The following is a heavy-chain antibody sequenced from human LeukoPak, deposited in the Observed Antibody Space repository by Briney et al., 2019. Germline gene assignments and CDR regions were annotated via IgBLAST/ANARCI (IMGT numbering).Heavy chain of an antibody. CDR3: AKDSPTWPVNYYFDY. Sequence: GGSLRLSCAASGFTFSSYGMHWVRQAPGKGLEWVAFIRYEGNNKYYVDTANGRSTISRDNSKTTLYLQMNSLRAEDTAVYYCAKDSPTWPVNYYFDYWGQGTLVTVSS. CDR2: IRYEGNNK. V-gene: IGHV3-30*02. J-gene: IGHJ4*02. D-gene: IGHD5-24*01. CDR1: GFTFSSYG.